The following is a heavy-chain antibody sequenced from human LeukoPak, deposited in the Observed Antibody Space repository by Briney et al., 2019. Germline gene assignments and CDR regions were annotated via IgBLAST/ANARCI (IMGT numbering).Heavy chain of an antibody. CDR2: INTDGSST. V-gene: IGHV3-74*01. CDR1: GFTFSSYW. J-gene: IGHJ4*02. Sequence: GGSLRLSCAASGFTFSSYWMHWVRQAPGKGPVWVSRINTDGSSTSYADSVKGRFTISRDNAKNTLYLQMNSLRAEDTAVYYCARGSGYSLDYWGQGTLVTVSS. CDR3: ARGSGYSLDY. D-gene: IGHD5-12*01.